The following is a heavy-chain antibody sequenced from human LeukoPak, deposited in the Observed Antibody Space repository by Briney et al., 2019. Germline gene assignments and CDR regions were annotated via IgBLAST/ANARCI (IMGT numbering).Heavy chain of an antibody. D-gene: IGHD5-24*01. CDR3: VGWDGFYF. V-gene: IGHV3-7*01. CDR2: IKQDGSKI. J-gene: IGHJ3*01. Sequence: GGSLRLSCAASGFTFSNHWMYWVRQAPGKGLEWVANIKQDGSKIYYVDSVKGRFTITRNNANNSLFLQMNSLRADDTAVYYSVGWDGFYFWGPGK. CDR1: GFTFSNHW.